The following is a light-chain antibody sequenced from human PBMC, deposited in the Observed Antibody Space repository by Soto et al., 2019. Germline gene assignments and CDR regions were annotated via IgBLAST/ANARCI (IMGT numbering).Light chain of an antibody. CDR3: SSYTSTITVV. CDR2: DVS. Sequence: QSVLTQPASVSGSPGQSITISCTGTSSDVGGYNYVSWYQHHPGKAPKLMIYDVSNRPSGVSNRFSGSKSDNTASLTISGLQAEDEADYYCSSYTSTITVVFGGGTKVTVL. V-gene: IGLV2-14*03. J-gene: IGLJ2*01. CDR1: SSDVGGYNY.